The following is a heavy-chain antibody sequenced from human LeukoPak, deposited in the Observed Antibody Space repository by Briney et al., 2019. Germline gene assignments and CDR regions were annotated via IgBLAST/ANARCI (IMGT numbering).Heavy chain of an antibody. Sequence: GWYLKISCKGSGYSFTSSWINWVRQMPGKGLEWMGRIFPSGSSTNYSPSFQGHVTISAGKSISTAYLQWSSLKASDTAMYYCAREYYDILTGYYLDYWGQGTLVTVYS. CDR2: IFPSGSST. CDR3: AREYYDILTGYYLDY. D-gene: IGHD3-9*01. CDR1: GYSFTSSW. V-gene: IGHV5-10-1*01. J-gene: IGHJ4*02.